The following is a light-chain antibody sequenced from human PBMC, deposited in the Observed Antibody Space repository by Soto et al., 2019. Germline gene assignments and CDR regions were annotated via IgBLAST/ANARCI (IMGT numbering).Light chain of an antibody. J-gene: IGLJ2*01. CDR1: SSDVGGHNY. CDR2: EVS. Sequence: QSVLTQPASVSGSPGQSITISCTGTSSDVGGHNYVSWYQQHPGKAPKLMIYEVSNRPSGVSNRFSGSKSGNTASLTISGLQDEDEADYYCSSYTSSSTLVVFGGGTKVTVL. CDR3: SSYTSSSTLVV. V-gene: IGLV2-14*01.